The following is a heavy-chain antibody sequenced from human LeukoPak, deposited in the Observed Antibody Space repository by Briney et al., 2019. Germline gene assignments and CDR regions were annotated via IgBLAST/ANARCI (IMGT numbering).Heavy chain of an antibody. J-gene: IGHJ4*02. V-gene: IGHV3-30*02. D-gene: IGHD1-1*01. CDR1: GFTFSSYG. CDR2: IRYDGSNK. Sequence: GGSLRLSCAASGFTFSSYGMHWVRQAPGKGLEWVAFIRYDGSNKYYADSVKGRFTISRDNSKNTLYLQMNSLRAEDTAVYYCAKGTLLKGTVDYWGQGALVTVSS. CDR3: AKGTLLKGTVDY.